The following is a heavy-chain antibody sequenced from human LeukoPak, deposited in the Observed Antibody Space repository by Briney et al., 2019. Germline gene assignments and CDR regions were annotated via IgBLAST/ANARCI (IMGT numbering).Heavy chain of an antibody. V-gene: IGHV3-74*01. Sequence: GGSLRLSCAASGFTFSTYWMHWVRQTPGKGLVWVSRINSDGRSTTYADSVKGRFTISRDNAKNSLYLQMNSLRPEDTAVYYCARDREYYDSSGYYFPADDYWGQGTLVTVSS. CDR3: ARDREYYDSSGYYFPADDY. CDR1: GFTFSTYW. J-gene: IGHJ4*02. CDR2: INSDGRST. D-gene: IGHD3-22*01.